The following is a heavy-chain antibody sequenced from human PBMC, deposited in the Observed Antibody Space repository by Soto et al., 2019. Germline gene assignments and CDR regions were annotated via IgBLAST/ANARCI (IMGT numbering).Heavy chain of an antibody. CDR1: GGSISSYY. J-gene: IGHJ6*02. CDR2: IYYSGST. D-gene: IGHD6-13*01. V-gene: IGHV4-59*01. CDR3: ARSNSSSWYGRYYYGMDV. Sequence: QVPLQESGPGLVKPSETLSLTCTVSGGSISSYYWSWIRQPPGKGLEWIGYIYYSGSTNYNPSLKSRVTISVDTSKNQFSLKLSSVTAADTAVYYCARSNSSSWYGRYYYGMDVWGQGTTVTVSS.